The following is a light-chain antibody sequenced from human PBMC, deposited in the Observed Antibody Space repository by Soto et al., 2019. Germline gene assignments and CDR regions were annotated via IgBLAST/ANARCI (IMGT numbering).Light chain of an antibody. CDR3: CSYAGSSTLWV. J-gene: IGLJ3*02. V-gene: IGLV2-23*01. CDR1: SSDVGSYNL. Sequence: QSVLTQPASVSGSPGQSITISGTGTSSDVGSYNLVSWYQQHPGKAPKLMIYEGSKRPSGVSNRFSGSKSGNTASLTISGLQAEDEADYYCCSYAGSSTLWVFGGGTKLTVL. CDR2: EGS.